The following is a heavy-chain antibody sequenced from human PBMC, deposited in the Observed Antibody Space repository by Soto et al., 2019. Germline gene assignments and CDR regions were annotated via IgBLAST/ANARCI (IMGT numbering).Heavy chain of an antibody. CDR3: ARAPDSSSWYVPEGAFDI. CDR1: GGTFSSYS. CDR2: IIPIFGTA. D-gene: IGHD6-13*01. V-gene: IGHV1-69*13. Sequence: RASVKVSCKASGGTFSSYSISWVRQAPGQGLEWMGGIIPIFGTANYAQKFQGRVTITADESTSTAYMELSSLRSEDTAVYYCARAPDSSSWYVPEGAFDIWGQGTMVTVSS. J-gene: IGHJ3*02.